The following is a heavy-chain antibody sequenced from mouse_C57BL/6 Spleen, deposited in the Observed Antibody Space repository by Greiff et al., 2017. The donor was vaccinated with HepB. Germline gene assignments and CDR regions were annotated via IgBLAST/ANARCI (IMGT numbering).Heavy chain of an antibody. V-gene: IGHV5-17*01. CDR3: ASPIYYDYLWFAY. J-gene: IGHJ3*01. CDR2: ISSGSSTI. D-gene: IGHD2-4*01. CDR1: GFTFSDYG. Sequence: DVHLVESGGGLVKPGGSLKLSCAASGFTFSDYGMHWVRQAPEKGLEWVAYISSGSSTIYYADTVKGRFTISRDNAKNTLFLQMTSLRSEDTAMYYCASPIYYDYLWFAYWGQGTLVTVSA.